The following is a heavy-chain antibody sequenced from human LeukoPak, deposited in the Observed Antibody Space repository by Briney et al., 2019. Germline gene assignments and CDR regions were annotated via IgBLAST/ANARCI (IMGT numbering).Heavy chain of an antibody. V-gene: IGHV3-7*01. D-gene: IGHD3-10*01. CDR2: INEAGTMK. J-gene: IGHJ4*02. Sequence: GGSLRLSCEVSGFPFTLYNINWVRQAPGKGLEWVANINEAGTMKSVADSVKGRFTISRDNTKNSLYLEMNSLRAEDTAVYYCARDEPGYGEFLLYWGQGTLLTVSS. CDR1: GFPFTLYN. CDR3: ARDEPGYGEFLLY.